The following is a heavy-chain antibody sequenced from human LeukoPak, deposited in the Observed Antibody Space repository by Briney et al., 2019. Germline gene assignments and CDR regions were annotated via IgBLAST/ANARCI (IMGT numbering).Heavy chain of an antibody. J-gene: IGHJ4*02. CDR2: ISTSGGTT. CDR1: GFTFSSYG. V-gene: IGHV3-23*01. Sequence: GESLRLSCAVSGFTFSSYGMHWVRQAPGKGLEWVSGISTSGGTTSYAESVKGRFTVSRDNPRNTLYMEMNSLRDEDTAVYYCAVMHRYYDGSGYWVQWGQGTLVTVSS. D-gene: IGHD3-22*01. CDR3: AVMHRYYDGSGYWVQ.